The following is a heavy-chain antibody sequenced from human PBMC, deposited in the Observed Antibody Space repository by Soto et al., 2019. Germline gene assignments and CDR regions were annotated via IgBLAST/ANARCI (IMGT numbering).Heavy chain of an antibody. J-gene: IGHJ6*02. D-gene: IGHD6-19*01. Sequence: QVQLVQSGAEVKKPGASVKVSCKASGYTFTGYYMHWVRQAPGQGLEWMGWINPNSGGTNYAQKFQGWVTMTRDTSSSTDXXVXGXXRSDDTAVYYCAREGIAVAGTVSPPYVPCCYGMDVWGQGTTVTVSS. CDR1: GYTFTGYY. CDR3: AREGIAVAGTVSPPYVPCCYGMDV. CDR2: INPNSGGT. V-gene: IGHV1-2*04.